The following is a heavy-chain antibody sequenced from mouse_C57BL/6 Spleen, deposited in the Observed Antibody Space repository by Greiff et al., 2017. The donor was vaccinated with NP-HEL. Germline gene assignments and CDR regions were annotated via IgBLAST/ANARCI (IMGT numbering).Heavy chain of an antibody. J-gene: IGHJ4*01. CDR3: AITASSGLYYAMDY. Sequence: QVQLQQPGAELVRPGSSVKLSCKASGYTFTSYWMHWVKQRPIQGLEWIGNIDPSDSETNYNQKFKDKATLTVDKSSSTAYMQLSSLTSEASEVYYCAITASSGLYYAMDYWGQGTSVTVSA. CDR2: IDPSDSET. V-gene: IGHV1-52*01. D-gene: IGHD3-2*02. CDR1: GYTFTSYW.